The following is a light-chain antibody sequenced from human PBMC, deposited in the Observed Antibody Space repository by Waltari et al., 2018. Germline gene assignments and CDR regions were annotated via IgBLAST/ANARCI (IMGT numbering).Light chain of an antibody. CDR1: NRDVGGSDY. CDR3: SSYRSTSTLYV. J-gene: IGLJ1*01. V-gene: IGLV2-14*01. CDR2: EVN. Sequence: QSALTQPASVSGSPGQSITISCTGTNRDVGGSDYVPWYQQYPGKAPKLLIYEVNNRPSGVSSRFSGSKSGNTASLTISGLQADDEADYYCSSYRSTSTLYVFGTGTKVTVL.